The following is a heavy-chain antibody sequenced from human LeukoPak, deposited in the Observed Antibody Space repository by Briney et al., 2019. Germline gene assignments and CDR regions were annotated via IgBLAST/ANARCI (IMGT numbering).Heavy chain of an antibody. Sequence: RGESLNISCKGSGYSFTSYWIGWVRQMPGKGLEWMGIIYPDDSDTTYSPSFQGQVTISADKSIRTAYLQWSSLKASDTAMYYCARHIVVSSSRYDWFDPWGQGTLVTVSS. CDR2: IYPDDSDT. D-gene: IGHD6-13*01. CDR1: GYSFTSYW. V-gene: IGHV5-51*01. J-gene: IGHJ5*02. CDR3: ARHIVVSSSRYDWFDP.